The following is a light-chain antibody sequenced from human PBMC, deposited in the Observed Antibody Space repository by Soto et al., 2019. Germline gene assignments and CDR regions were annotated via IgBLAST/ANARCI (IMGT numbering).Light chain of an antibody. CDR3: QQYNSYSYT. CDR1: QSISSW. CDR2: KAS. Sequence: GDRVTITCRASQSISSWLAWYQQKPGKAPKLLIYKASSLESGVPSRFSGSGSGTEFTLTISSLQPDDFATYYCQQYNSYSYTFGQGTRLEI. J-gene: IGKJ5*01. V-gene: IGKV1-5*03.